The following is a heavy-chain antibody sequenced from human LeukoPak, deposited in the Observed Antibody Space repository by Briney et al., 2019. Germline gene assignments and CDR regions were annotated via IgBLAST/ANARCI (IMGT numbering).Heavy chain of an antibody. V-gene: IGHV3-30-3*01. Sequence: GGSLRLSCAASGFTFSNYAMHWVRQAPGKGLEWVAAISYDGGNKNYADSGEGRFTISRDNSKNTLSLQVNSLRVEDTAVYYCAREGSFSSSSGASYFDYWGQGTLVTVSS. J-gene: IGHJ4*02. CDR1: GFTFSNYA. CDR2: ISYDGGNK. CDR3: AREGSFSSSSGASYFDY. D-gene: IGHD6-6*01.